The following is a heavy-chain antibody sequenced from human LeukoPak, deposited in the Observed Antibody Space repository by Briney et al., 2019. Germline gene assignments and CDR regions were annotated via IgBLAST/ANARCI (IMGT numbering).Heavy chain of an antibody. CDR1: GDSISSYY. D-gene: IGHD3-10*01. CDR3: ARSYYGSGSPRADAFDI. V-gene: IGHV4-59*01. CDR2: ISYSGTI. J-gene: IGHJ3*02. Sequence: SETLSLTCTVSGDSISSYYWSWIRQPPGKGLEWIGYISYSGTINYNPSLESRVTMSVDTSRNQFSLKLRYATAADTAVYYCARSYYGSGSPRADAFDIWGQGTMVTVSS.